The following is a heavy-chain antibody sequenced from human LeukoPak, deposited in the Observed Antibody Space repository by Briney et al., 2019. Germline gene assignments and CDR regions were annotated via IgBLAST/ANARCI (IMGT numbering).Heavy chain of an antibody. D-gene: IGHD6-6*01. CDR3: ARTSIAACRADFDY. V-gene: IGHV1-2*02. CDR2: INSNSGGI. Sequence: ASVKVSCKTSGYTFTDYYIHWTRQAPGQGLEWMGWINSNSGGISYAQKFQGRVTLTRDTPARTVFMELNRLTSDDTAVYYCARTSIAACRADFDYWGQGTVVTVSS. CDR1: GYTFTDYY. J-gene: IGHJ4*02.